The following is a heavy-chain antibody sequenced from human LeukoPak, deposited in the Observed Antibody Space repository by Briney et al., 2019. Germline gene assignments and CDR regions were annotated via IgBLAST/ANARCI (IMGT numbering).Heavy chain of an antibody. V-gene: IGHV5-51*01. CDR3: ARGITIFGVVISYFDY. J-gene: IGHJ4*02. CDR2: IYPGDSDT. CDR1: GYSFTSYW. Sequence: GESLKISCKGSGYSFTSYWIGWVRQMPGKGLEWMGIIYPGDSDTRYSPSFQGQVTISADKSISTAYLQRSSLKASDTAMYYCARGITIFGVVISYFDYWGQGTLVTVSS. D-gene: IGHD3-3*01.